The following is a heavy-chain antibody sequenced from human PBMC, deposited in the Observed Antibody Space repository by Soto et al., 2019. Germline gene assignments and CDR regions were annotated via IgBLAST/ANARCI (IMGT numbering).Heavy chain of an antibody. CDR2: VFHTGNT. Sequence: SETLSLTCTVSGDSMTRSVWWTWVRQPPGKGLEWIGEVFHTGNTNYNPSLKSRVTVSVDKSTNEFSLKVTSVTAADTAIYYCARKAWVRFDYWGQGALVTVSS. V-gene: IGHV4-4*02. J-gene: IGHJ4*02. CDR1: GDSMTRSVW. CDR3: ARKAWVRFDY. D-gene: IGHD7-27*01.